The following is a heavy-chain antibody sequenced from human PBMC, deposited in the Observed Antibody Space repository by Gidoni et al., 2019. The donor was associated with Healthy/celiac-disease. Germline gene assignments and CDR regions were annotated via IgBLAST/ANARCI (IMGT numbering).Heavy chain of an antibody. CDR3: ARGAQQLFDY. J-gene: IGHJ4*02. CDR1: GGTFSSYT. CDR2: IIPILGIA. Sequence: QIQLVQSGAEVKKPGSSVKVSCKASGGTFSSYTIGWVRQAPGQGLEWVGRIIPILGIANYAQKFQGRVTITADKSTSTAYMELSSLRSEDTAVYYCARGAQQLFDYWGQGTLVTVSS. V-gene: IGHV1-69*02. D-gene: IGHD6-13*01.